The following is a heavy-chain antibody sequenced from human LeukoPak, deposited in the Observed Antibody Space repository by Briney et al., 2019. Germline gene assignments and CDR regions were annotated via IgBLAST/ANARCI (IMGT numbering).Heavy chain of an antibody. J-gene: IGHJ5*02. Sequence: GASVQVSCKASGYTFTSYAMHWVRQAPGQRLEWMGWINAGNGNTKYSQKFQGRVTITRDTSASTAYMELSSLRSEDTAVYYCARVDYYGNNWFDPWGQGTLVTVSS. CDR3: ARVDYYGNNWFDP. CDR1: GYTFTSYA. D-gene: IGHD3-10*01. CDR2: INAGNGNT. V-gene: IGHV1-3*01.